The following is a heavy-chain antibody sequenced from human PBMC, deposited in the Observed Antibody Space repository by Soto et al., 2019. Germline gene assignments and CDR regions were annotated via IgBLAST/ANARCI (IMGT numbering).Heavy chain of an antibody. CDR1: GYSISSGYY. Sequence: ETLSLTCAVSGYSISSGYYWCCIRHPPGKGLEWIGSIYHSGSTYYNPSLKSRVTISVDTSKNQFSLKLSSVTAADTAVYYCARTIYDFWSGYLRALDYWGQGTLVTVSS. J-gene: IGHJ4*02. CDR2: IYHSGST. D-gene: IGHD3-3*01. V-gene: IGHV4-38-2*01. CDR3: ARTIYDFWSGYLRALDY.